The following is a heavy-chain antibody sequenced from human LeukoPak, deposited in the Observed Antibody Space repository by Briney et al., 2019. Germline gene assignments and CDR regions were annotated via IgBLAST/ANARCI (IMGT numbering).Heavy chain of an antibody. V-gene: IGHV4-4*07. CDR2: IYTSGST. CDR3: AREGGYARYYYYYMDV. Sequence: SETLSLTCTVSDDSITAYHWNWIRQPAGKGLEWVGRIYTSGSTNYNPSLKSRVTMSVDTSKNQFSLKLSSVTAADTAVYYCAREGGYARYYYYYMDVWGKGTTVTISS. D-gene: IGHD5-12*01. J-gene: IGHJ6*03. CDR1: DDSITAYH.